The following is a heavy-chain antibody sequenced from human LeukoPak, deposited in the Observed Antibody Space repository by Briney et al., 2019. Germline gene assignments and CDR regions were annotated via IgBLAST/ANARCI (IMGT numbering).Heavy chain of an antibody. J-gene: IGHJ4*02. V-gene: IGHV1-18*01. Sequence: GASVKVSYKASGYTFTSSYINWVRQAPGQGLEWMGWVSAYNGKTSYVQNFQGRVTMTTDSSTNTAYMDPTSLTSDDTAVYYCARGGTYYPCIDYWGQGTLVTVSS. CDR2: VSAYNGKT. CDR3: ARGGTYYPCIDY. CDR1: GYTFTSSY. D-gene: IGHD1-26*01.